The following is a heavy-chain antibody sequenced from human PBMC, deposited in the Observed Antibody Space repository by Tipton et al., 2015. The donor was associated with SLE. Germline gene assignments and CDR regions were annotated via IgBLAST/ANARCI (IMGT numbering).Heavy chain of an antibody. D-gene: IGHD1-7*01. Sequence: TLSLTCAVYGGSFSGYYWSWIRQPPGKGLEWIGEINHSGSTNYNPSLKSRVTISVDTSKNQFSLKLSSVTAADTAVYYCARVPWNYGLDYWGQGTLVTVSS. V-gene: IGHV4-34*01. CDR2: INHSGST. CDR1: GGSFSGYY. CDR3: ARVPWNYGLDY. J-gene: IGHJ4*02.